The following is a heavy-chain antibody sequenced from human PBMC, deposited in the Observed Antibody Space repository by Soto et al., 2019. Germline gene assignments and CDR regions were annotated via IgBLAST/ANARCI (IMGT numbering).Heavy chain of an antibody. CDR2: IYYSGST. CDR1: GGSVSSGSYY. J-gene: IGHJ4*02. CDR3: ARSINYYDSSAQI. V-gene: IGHV4-61*01. D-gene: IGHD3-22*01. Sequence: PSETLSLICTVSGGSVSSGSYYWTWIRQPPGKGLEWIGYIYYSGSTNYNPSLKSRVTISVDTSKNQFSLKLSSVTAADTAVYYCARSINYYDSSAQIWGQGTLVTSPQ.